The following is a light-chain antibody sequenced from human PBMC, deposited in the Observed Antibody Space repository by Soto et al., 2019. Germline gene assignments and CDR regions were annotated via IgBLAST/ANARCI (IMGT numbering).Light chain of an antibody. CDR2: DVN. J-gene: IGLJ1*01. CDR3: SSYTSNSTLV. CDR1: SIDIGSYNY. Sequence: SGLTERSSVSGSPGQSISMSYTGTSIDIGSYNYVSWYQQHPGKAPKLIIYDVNNRPSGVSDRFSGSKSGNTASLTISGLQAEDEADYYCSSYTSNSTLVFGTGTKVTVL. V-gene: IGLV2-14*01.